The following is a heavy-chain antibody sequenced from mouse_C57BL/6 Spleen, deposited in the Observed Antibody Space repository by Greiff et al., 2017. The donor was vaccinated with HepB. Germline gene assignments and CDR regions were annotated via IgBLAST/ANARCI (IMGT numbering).Heavy chain of an antibody. CDR1: GFTFSSYA. V-gene: IGHV5-4*03. CDR3: ARGSTMITRCYFDY. D-gene: IGHD2-4*01. Sequence: EVNVVESGGGLVKPGGSLKLSCAASGFTFSSYAMSWVRQTPEKRLEWVATISDGGSYTYYPDNVKGRFTISRDNAKNNLYLQMSHLKSEDTAMYYCARGSTMITRCYFDYWGQGTTLTVSS. CDR2: ISDGGSYT. J-gene: IGHJ2*01.